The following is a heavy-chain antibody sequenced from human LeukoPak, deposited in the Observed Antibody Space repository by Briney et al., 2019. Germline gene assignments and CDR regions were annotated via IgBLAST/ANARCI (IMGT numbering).Heavy chain of an antibody. V-gene: IGHV1-69*13. CDR1: GGTFSSYA. CDR3: ARSLDTAMVTRDYYYMDV. CDR2: IIPIFGTA. J-gene: IGHJ6*03. Sequence: ASVKVSCKASGGTFSSYAISWVRQAPGQGLEWMGGIIPIFGTANYAQKFQGRVTITADESTSTAYMELSSLRSEDTAVYYCARSLDTAMVTRDYYYMDVWGKGTTVTISS. D-gene: IGHD5-18*01.